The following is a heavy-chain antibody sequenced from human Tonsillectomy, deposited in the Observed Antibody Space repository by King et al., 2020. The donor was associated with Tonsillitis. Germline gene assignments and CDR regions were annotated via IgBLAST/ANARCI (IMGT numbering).Heavy chain of an antibody. CDR1: GYRTDIYW. Sequence: VQLVESGAEVKKPGESLKISCKGSGYRTDIYWIAWVRQMPGKGLEWMGFIYPSNSNIRYSPSFQGQVTISVDKSISTAFLQWSSLKASDTAVYYCARLGGPNRSTWLDGFDIWGQGTVVTVS. D-gene: IGHD3-10*01. V-gene: IGHV5-51*01. CDR2: IYPSNSNI. CDR3: ARLGGPNRSTWLDGFDI. J-gene: IGHJ3*02.